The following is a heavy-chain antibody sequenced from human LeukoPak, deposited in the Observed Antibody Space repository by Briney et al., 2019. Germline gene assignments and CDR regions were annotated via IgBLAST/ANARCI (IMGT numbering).Heavy chain of an antibody. CDR3: ASGSFDFWSGYYLDY. J-gene: IGHJ4*02. D-gene: IGHD3-3*01. V-gene: IGHV1-8*03. Sequence: ASVKVSCKASGYTFTSYDINWVRQATGQGLEWMGWMNPNSGNTGYAQKFQGRVTITRNTSISTAYMELSSLRPEDTAVYYCASGSFDFWSGYYLDYWGQGTLVTVSS. CDR1: GYTFTSYD. CDR2: MNPNSGNT.